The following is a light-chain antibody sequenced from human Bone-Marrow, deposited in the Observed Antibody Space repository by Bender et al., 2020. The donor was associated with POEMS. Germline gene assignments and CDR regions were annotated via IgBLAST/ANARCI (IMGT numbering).Light chain of an antibody. CDR1: SSNIGNHG. J-gene: IGLJ3*02. V-gene: IGLV1-36*01. Sequence: QSVVTHPPSLSEAPRQRVTISCSGSSSNIGNHGVNWYQQLPGEAPKLLTYYDGPLTPWVSDRFSAPKAGTSASLAISELQSEDEALYYCSAWDDSLSGWVFGGGTKLTVL. CDR2: YDG. CDR3: SAWDDSLSGWV.